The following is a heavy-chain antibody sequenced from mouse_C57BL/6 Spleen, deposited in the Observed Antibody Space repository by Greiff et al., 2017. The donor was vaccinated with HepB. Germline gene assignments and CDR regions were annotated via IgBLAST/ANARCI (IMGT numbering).Heavy chain of an antibody. J-gene: IGHJ4*01. Sequence: EVKLVESGGGLVKPGGSLKLSCAASGFTFSSYTMSWVRQTPEKRLEWVATISGGGGNTYYPDSVKGRSTISRDNAKNTLYLQMSRLRSEDTALYYCARRFTTVVAYYAMDYWGQGTSVTVSS. CDR1: GFTFSSYT. CDR2: ISGGGGNT. V-gene: IGHV5-9*01. D-gene: IGHD1-1*01. CDR3: ARRFTTVVAYYAMDY.